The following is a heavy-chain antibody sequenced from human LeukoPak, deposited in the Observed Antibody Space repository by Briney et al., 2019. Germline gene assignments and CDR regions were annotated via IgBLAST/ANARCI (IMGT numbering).Heavy chain of an antibody. CDR3: ARARSDAMDV. CDR1: GDSVSSGTYY. CDR2: IYYSGST. J-gene: IGHJ6*04. V-gene: IGHV4-61*01. Sequence: PSETLSLTCSVSGDSVSSGTYYWSWIRQPPGKGLEWIAYIYYSGSTNYNPSLKSRVTISIDTSENQFSLNLSSVTAADTAVYYCARARSDAMDVWGKGTTVTVSS.